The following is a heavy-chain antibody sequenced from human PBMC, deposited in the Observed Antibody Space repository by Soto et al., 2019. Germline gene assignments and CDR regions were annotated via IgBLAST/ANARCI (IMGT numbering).Heavy chain of an antibody. CDR1: GGTFSSYS. D-gene: IGHD2-2*01. J-gene: IGHJ6*02. CDR3: ARGNIVVVPAAIFYYYYGMDV. V-gene: IGHV1-69*13. CDR2: IIPIFGTA. Sequence: SVKVSCKASGGTFSSYSISWVRQAPGQGLEWMGGIIPIFGTANYAQKFQGRVTITADESTSTAYMELSSLRSEDTAVYYCARGNIVVVPAAIFYYYYGMDVWGQGTTVTVSS.